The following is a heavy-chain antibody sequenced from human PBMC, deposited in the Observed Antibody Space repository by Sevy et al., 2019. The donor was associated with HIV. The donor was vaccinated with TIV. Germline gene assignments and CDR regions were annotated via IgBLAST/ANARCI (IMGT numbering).Heavy chain of an antibody. CDR2: INPNSGGT. Sequence: ASVKVSCKASGYFFTGYYLHWVRQTPGQGLEWMGRINPNSGGTNYAQIFQGRVTMTRDTSISTAYMELSRLSSDDTAVYYCARGGGYSSGWWTFDYWGQGTLVTVSS. V-gene: IGHV1-2*06. D-gene: IGHD6-19*01. CDR1: GYFFTGYY. CDR3: ARGGGYSSGWWTFDY. J-gene: IGHJ4*02.